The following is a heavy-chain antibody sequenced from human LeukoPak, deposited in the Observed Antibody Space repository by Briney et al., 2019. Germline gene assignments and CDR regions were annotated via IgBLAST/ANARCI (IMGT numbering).Heavy chain of an antibody. Sequence: PGGSLRLSCAASGFTFSSFGMHWVRQAPGKGLEWVAYIRYDGSNKKYADSLEGRFTISRDNSKNALYLQIDSLRPEDTAVYYCAKKSGAAFYNWFDLWGQGTLVTVSS. CDR1: GFTFSSFG. V-gene: IGHV3-30*02. CDR2: IRYDGSNK. CDR3: AKKSGAAFYNWFDL. J-gene: IGHJ5*02. D-gene: IGHD1-26*01.